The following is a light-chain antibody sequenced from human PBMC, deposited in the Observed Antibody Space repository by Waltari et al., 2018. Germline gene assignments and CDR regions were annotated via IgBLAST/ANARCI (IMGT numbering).Light chain of an antibody. V-gene: IGLV2-14*03. Sequence: QSALTQPASVSGSPGPSITISCTGTSSDVGGYNYVSWYQQHPGKAPQLMIYDVSNRPPGVSNRFSGAKSGNTASLTISGLQPEDEADYYCNSFTSSSTVVFGGGTKLTVL. J-gene: IGLJ3*02. CDR1: SSDVGGYNY. CDR3: NSFTSSSTVV. CDR2: DVS.